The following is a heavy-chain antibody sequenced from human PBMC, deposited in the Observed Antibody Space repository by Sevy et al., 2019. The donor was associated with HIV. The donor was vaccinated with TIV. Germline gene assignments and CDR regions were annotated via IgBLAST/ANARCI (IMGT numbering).Heavy chain of an antibody. Sequence: ASVKVSCKASGYTFTSYGISWVRQAPGQGLEWMGWISAYNGNTNYAQRLQGRVTMTTDTSTSTAYMGLRSLRSDDTAVYYCARGPGYCSGGSCHRLDYWGQGTLVTSPQ. J-gene: IGHJ4*02. CDR2: ISAYNGNT. D-gene: IGHD2-15*01. CDR1: GYTFTSYG. CDR3: ARGPGYCSGGSCHRLDY. V-gene: IGHV1-18*04.